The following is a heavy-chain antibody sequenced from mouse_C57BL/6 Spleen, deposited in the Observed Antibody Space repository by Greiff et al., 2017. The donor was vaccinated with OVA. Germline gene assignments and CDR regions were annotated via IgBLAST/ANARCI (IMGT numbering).Heavy chain of an antibody. Sequence: QVQLQQSGPELVKPGASVKLSCKASGYTFTSYDINWVKQRPGQGLEWIGWIYPRDGSTKYNEKFKGKATLTVDASSSTAYMELHSLTSEDSAVYFCARSLYYYGSRAYYFDYWGQGTTLTVSS. D-gene: IGHD1-1*01. V-gene: IGHV1-85*01. CDR2: IYPRDGST. CDR3: ARSLYYYGSRAYYFDY. J-gene: IGHJ2*01. CDR1: GYTFTSYD.